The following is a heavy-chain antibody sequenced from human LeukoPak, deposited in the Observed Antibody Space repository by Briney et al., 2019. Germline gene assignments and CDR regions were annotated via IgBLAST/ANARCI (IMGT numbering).Heavy chain of an antibody. CDR1: GFTFTTYN. Sequence: SGGSLRLSCAASGFTFTTYNMNWVRQAPGKGPEWVAYITASDTTKYYADSVKGRFTISRDNAKKSLFLQMNSLRVDDMAIYYCVRDLRRMGATTAYLHQWGQGTLVTVSS. V-gene: IGHV3-48*01. J-gene: IGHJ1*01. D-gene: IGHD1-26*01. CDR3: VRDLRRMGATTAYLHQ. CDR2: ITASDTTK.